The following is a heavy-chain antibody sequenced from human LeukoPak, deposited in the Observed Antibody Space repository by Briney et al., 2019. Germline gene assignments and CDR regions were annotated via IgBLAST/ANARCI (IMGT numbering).Heavy chain of an antibody. Sequence: SETLSLTCDVSGYSITNGYYWGWIRQPPGKGLQWIGSIHHSGATSYNPSLKTRVTTSVDTSKNQFSLRLSSVTAADTAVCFCAVSFGGYDAGFYWGQGTLVTVSS. CDR1: GYSITNGYY. V-gene: IGHV4-38-2*01. D-gene: IGHD3-3*01. CDR2: IHHSGAT. J-gene: IGHJ4*02. CDR3: AVSFGGYDAGFY.